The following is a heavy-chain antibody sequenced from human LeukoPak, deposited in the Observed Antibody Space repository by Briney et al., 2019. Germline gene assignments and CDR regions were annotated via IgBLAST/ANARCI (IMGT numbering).Heavy chain of an antibody. CDR1: GFTVSSNY. J-gene: IGHJ4*02. V-gene: IGHV3-53*01. CDR3: AKAPVTTCSGAYCYPFDY. D-gene: IGHD2-15*01. CDR2: IYSGGST. Sequence: PGGSLRLSCAASGFTVSSNYISWVRQAPGKGLEWVSVIYSGGSTYYADSVKGRFTISRDNSKNTVYLQMNSLRAGDAAVYYCAKAPVTTCSGAYCYPFDYWSRGTLVTVSS.